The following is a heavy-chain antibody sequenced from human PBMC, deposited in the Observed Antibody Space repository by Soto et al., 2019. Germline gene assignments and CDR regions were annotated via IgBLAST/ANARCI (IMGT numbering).Heavy chain of an antibody. CDR2: IYYSGST. D-gene: IGHD2-15*01. J-gene: IGHJ4*02. CDR3: ARYCSGGSCLGVFDY. V-gene: IGHV4-39*01. Sequence: PSETLSLTCTVSGGSISSSSYYWGWIRQPPGKGLEWIGSIYYSGSTYYNPSLKSRVTISVDTSKNQFSLKLSSVTAADTAVYYCARYCSGGSCLGVFDYWGQGTLVTVSS. CDR1: GGSISSSSYY.